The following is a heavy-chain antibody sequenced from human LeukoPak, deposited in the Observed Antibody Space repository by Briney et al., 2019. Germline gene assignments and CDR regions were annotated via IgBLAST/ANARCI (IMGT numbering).Heavy chain of an antibody. D-gene: IGHD3-16*01. J-gene: IGHJ4*02. V-gene: IGHV3-33*01. CDR2: IWYDGSNK. Sequence: GGSLRLSCAASGFTFSSYGMHWVRQAPGKGLEWVAVIWYDGSNKYYADSVKGRFTISRDNSKNTLYLQMNSLGAEDTAVYYCARDSCSGGSEVSPCFDYWGQGTLVTVSS. CDR1: GFTFSSYG. CDR3: ARDSCSGGSEVSPCFDY.